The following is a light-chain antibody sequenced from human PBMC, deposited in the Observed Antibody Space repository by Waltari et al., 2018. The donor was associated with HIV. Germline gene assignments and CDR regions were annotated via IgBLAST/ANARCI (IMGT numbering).Light chain of an antibody. CDR2: SNS. CDR1: SSNTGSNT. Sequence: QPVLSQPPSASGTPRQRVTTSCSGSSSNTGSNTVSWYQQLPGTATQHFIYSNSRRPSGVPDRLSGSKSGTSASLAISGLQSEDEADYYCGAWDDSLSGWVFGGGTKLTVV. CDR3: GAWDDSLSGWV. J-gene: IGLJ3*02. V-gene: IGLV1-44*01.